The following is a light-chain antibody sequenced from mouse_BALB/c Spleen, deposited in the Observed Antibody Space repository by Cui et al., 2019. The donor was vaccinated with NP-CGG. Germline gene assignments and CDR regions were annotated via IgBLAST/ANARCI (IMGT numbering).Light chain of an antibody. Sequence: QAVVTQESALTTSPGETVPLTCRSSTEAVTTSNYANWVQEKPDHLFTGLIGGTNNRAPGVPARFSGSLIGDKAARTITGAQTEDEAIYFCALWYSNHWVFGGGTKLTVL. V-gene: IGLV1*01. CDR2: GTN. J-gene: IGLJ1*01. CDR3: ALWYSNHWV. CDR1: TEAVTTSNY.